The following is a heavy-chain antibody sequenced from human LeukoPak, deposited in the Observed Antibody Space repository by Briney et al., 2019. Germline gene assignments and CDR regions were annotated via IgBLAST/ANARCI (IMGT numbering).Heavy chain of an antibody. Sequence: GRSLRLSCAASGFTFSSYDMHWVRQAPGKGLEWVANIKQDGSEKYYVDSVKGRFTISRDNAKNSLYLQMNSLRAEDTAVYYCARDDRYTSWNWGQGTLVTVSS. V-gene: IGHV3-7*03. CDR3: ARDDRYTSWN. J-gene: IGHJ4*02. D-gene: IGHD5-18*01. CDR2: IKQDGSEK. CDR1: GFTFSSYD.